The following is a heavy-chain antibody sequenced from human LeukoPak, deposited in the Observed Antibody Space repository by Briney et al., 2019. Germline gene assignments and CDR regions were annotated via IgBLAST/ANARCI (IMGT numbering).Heavy chain of an antibody. Sequence: GGSLRLSCAASGFTFSSYSMNWVRQAPGKGLEWVSSISSSSSYIYYADSVKGRFTISRDNAKNSLYLQMNSLRAEDTAVYYCARDQTRIAAAGTSGYWGQGTLVTVSS. J-gene: IGHJ4*02. CDR2: ISSSSSYI. V-gene: IGHV3-21*01. CDR3: ARDQTRIAAAGTSGY. D-gene: IGHD6-13*01. CDR1: GFTFSSYS.